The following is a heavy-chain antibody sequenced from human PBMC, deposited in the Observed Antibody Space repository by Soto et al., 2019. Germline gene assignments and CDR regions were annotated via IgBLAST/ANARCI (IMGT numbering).Heavy chain of an antibody. CDR2: ISGSGGST. Sequence: SCKASGFTFSSYAMSWVRQAPGKGLEWVSAISGSGGSTYYADSVKGRFTISRDNSKNTLYLQMNSLRAEDTAVYYCAKDNRTYDSSGYYPYYYYGMDVWGQGTTVTAP. V-gene: IGHV3-23*01. J-gene: IGHJ6*02. D-gene: IGHD3-22*01. CDR3: AKDNRTYDSSGYYPYYYYGMDV. CDR1: GFTFSSYA.